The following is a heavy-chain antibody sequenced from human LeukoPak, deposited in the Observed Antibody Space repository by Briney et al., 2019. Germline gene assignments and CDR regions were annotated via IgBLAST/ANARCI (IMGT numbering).Heavy chain of an antibody. D-gene: IGHD2-2*01. CDR2: ISARSGGT. CDR3: AKAGGSNPPYDY. J-gene: IGHJ4*02. V-gene: IGHV3-23*01. CDR1: GFTFDSYA. Sequence: PGGSLRLSCAASGFTFDSYAMSWVCQAPGKGLEWVSGISARSGGTYYADSVKARFTISRDNSKNTLYLQMNSLRAEDTAVYYCAKAGGSNPPYDYWGQGTLVTVSS.